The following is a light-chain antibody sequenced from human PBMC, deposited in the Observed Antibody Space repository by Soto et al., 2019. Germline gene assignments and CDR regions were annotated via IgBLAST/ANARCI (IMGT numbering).Light chain of an antibody. CDR3: SSYTRTATRYV. CDR2: DVT. V-gene: IGLV2-14*03. Sequence: QSLLTQPASFSGSPGQSITISCSGTSNDVGAYNFVSWYQQHPGRAPKLILYDVTSRPSNVSIRFSGSKSGNTASLSISGLRPEDEADYFCSSYTRTATRYVFGSGTKVTVL. CDR1: SNDVGAYNF. J-gene: IGLJ1*01.